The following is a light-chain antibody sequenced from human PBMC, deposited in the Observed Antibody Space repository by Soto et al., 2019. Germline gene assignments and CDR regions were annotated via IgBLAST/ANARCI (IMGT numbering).Light chain of an antibody. CDR1: QSISSY. CDR3: QQSYSTPRT. CDR2: AAS. Sequence: DIQMTQSPSSLSASVGDRVTITCRASQSISSYLNWYQQKPGKAPKLLIYAASSVQSGVPSRFSGSGAGTDFTLTISSLQPEDFATYYCQQSYSTPRTFVQGTKVDMK. V-gene: IGKV1-39*01. J-gene: IGKJ1*01.